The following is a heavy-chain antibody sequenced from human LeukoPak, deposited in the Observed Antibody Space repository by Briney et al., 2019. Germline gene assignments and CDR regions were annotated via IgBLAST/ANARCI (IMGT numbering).Heavy chain of an antibody. CDR1: GGSISSSSYY. D-gene: IGHD2-15*01. CDR2: IYYSGST. J-gene: IGHJ3*02. Sequence: SQTLSLTCTVSGGSISSSSYYWGWISQPPGKGLEWIGSIYYSGSTSYNPSLKSRVTISVDTSKNQFSLKLSSVTAADTAVYYCARDGLPNCSGGSCHSFTPHRAFDIWGQGTMVTVSS. CDR3: ARDGLPNCSGGSCHSFTPHRAFDI. V-gene: IGHV4-39*07.